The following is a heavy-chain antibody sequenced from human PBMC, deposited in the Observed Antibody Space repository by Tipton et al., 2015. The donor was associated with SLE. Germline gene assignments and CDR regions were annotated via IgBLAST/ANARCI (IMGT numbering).Heavy chain of an antibody. CDR3: ARDVDYYDSSGVLFDY. V-gene: IGHV4-39*07. CDR1: GGSISSYY. D-gene: IGHD3-22*01. J-gene: IGHJ4*02. CDR2: IYYSGST. Sequence: TLSLTCTVSGGSISSYYWSWIRQPPGKGLEWIGSIYYSGSTYYNPSLKSRVTISVDTSKNQFSLKLSSVTAADTAVYYCARDVDYYDSSGVLFDYWGQETLVTVSS.